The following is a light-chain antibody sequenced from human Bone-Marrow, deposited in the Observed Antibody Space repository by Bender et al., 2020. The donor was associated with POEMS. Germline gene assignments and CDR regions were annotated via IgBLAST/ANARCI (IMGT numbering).Light chain of an antibody. Sequence: QSVLTQPPSASGTPGQRVTISCSGSSTNIGSNTVNWYQQLPGTAPKLLIYTNDRRPSGVPDRFSGSKSGTSASLAISGLQSEDEASYYCASWEDTLDGWHGWVFGGGTQLTVL. CDR3: ASWEDTLDGWHGWV. J-gene: IGLJ3*02. CDR2: TND. CDR1: STNIGSNT. V-gene: IGLV1-44*01.